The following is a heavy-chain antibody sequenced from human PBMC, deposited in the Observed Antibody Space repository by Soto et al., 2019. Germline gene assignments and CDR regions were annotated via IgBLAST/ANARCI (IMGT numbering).Heavy chain of an antibody. V-gene: IGHV2-5*01. CDR3: ARSSVSGTYRIYYFDY. CDR1: GFSLSTSGVG. CDR2: IYWNDDK. Sequence: SGPTLVNPTQTLTLTCTFSGFSLSTSGVGVGWIRQPPGKALEWLALIYWNDDKRYSPSLKSRLTITKDTSKNQVVLTMTNMDPVDTATYYCARSSVSGTYRIYYFDYFREGTPVTVS. J-gene: IGHJ4*02. D-gene: IGHD3-16*02.